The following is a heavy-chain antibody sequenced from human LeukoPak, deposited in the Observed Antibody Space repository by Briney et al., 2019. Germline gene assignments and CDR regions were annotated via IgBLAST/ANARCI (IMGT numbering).Heavy chain of an antibody. V-gene: IGHV4-39*07. D-gene: IGHD4-17*01. CDR3: ARDRDGDYYFDY. CDR1: GGSISSSSYY. J-gene: IGHJ4*02. Sequence: SETLSLTCTVSGGSISSSSYYWGWIRQPPGKGLEWIGSIYYSGSTYYNPSLKSRVTISVDTSKNQFSLKLSSVTAADTAVYYCARDRDGDYYFDYWGQGTLVTVSS. CDR2: IYYSGST.